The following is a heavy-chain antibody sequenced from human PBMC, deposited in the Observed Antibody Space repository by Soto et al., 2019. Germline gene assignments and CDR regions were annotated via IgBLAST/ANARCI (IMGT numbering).Heavy chain of an antibody. CDR3: ARVRWDAFDI. CDR1: GYSISSGYY. V-gene: IGHV4-38-2*01. Sequence: TSETLSLTCAVSGYSISSGYYWGWIRQSPGKGLEWIGSIYHSGSTYYNPSLKSRVTISVDTSKNRFSLKLSSVTAADTAVYYCARVRWDAFDIWGEGTIFTVSS. J-gene: IGHJ3*02. CDR2: IYHSGST.